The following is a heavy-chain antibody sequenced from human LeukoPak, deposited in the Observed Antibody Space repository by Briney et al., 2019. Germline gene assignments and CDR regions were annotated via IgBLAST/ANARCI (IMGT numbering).Heavy chain of an antibody. CDR3: AEGWGYCSGGSCYSDYYYGMDV. J-gene: IGHJ6*02. CDR2: ISGSGSST. D-gene: IGHD2-15*01. V-gene: IGHV3-23*01. CDR1: GFTFSSYA. Sequence: GGSLRLSCAASGFTFSSYAMSWVRQAPGKGLEWVSAISGSGSSTYYADSVKGRFTISRDNSKNTLYLQMNSLRVEDTAVYYCAEGWGYCSGGSCYSDYYYGMDVWGQGTTVTVSS.